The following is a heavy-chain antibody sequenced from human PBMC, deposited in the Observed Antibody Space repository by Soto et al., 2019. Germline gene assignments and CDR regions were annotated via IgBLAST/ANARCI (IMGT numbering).Heavy chain of an antibody. V-gene: IGHV4-59*08. CDR1: GGSISSYY. D-gene: IGHD3-10*01. J-gene: IGHJ6*03. CDR2: IYYSGST. CDR3: ARLSYTMVRGVYYYYYMDV. Sequence: SETLSLTCTVSGGSISSYYWSWIRQPPGKGLEWIGYIYYSGSTNYNPSLKSRVTISVDTSKNQFSLKLSSVTAADTAVYYCARLSYTMVRGVYYYYYMDVWGKGTTVTVSS.